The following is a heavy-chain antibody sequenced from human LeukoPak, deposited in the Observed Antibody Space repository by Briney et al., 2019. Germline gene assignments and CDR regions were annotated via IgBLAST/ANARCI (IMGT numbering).Heavy chain of an antibody. Sequence: GSLRLFCSAPGFTFSNFEMHWVRPATGKGLEWGSVLGTAGDIYYPGSVNDRLTISRESDNNSLYLHINSLRAGDTAVYYCARDRGRYYMEVWGKGTTVTISS. CDR1: GFTFSNFE. J-gene: IGHJ6*03. CDR3: ARDRGRYYMEV. V-gene: IGHV3-13*01. D-gene: IGHD6-25*01. CDR2: LGTAGDI.